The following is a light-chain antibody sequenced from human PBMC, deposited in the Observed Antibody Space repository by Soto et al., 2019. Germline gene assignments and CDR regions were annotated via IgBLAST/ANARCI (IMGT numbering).Light chain of an antibody. V-gene: IGLV2-8*01. CDR2: EVS. CDR1: SSDIGAYIY. CDR3: SSYAGSNNFV. J-gene: IGLJ1*01. Sequence: QSALTQTPSASGSPGQSVTISCTGTSSDIGAYIYVSWYQKHPGKAPKLMISEVSRRPSGVPERFSGSKSVNTASLTVSGLQADEEAHYYCSSYAGSNNFVFGTGTKVTVL.